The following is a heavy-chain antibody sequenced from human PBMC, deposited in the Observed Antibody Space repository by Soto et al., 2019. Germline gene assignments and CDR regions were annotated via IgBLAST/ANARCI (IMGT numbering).Heavy chain of an antibody. Sequence: ASVKVSCQASGYTLTSYYMHWVRQAPGQGLEWMGIINPSGGSTSYAQKFQGRVTMTRDTSTSTVYMELSSLRSEDTAVYYCARDPNYDFWSGPLDYWGQGTLVTVSS. J-gene: IGHJ4*02. CDR3: ARDPNYDFWSGPLDY. CDR1: GYTLTSYY. D-gene: IGHD3-3*01. CDR2: INPSGGST. V-gene: IGHV1-46*01.